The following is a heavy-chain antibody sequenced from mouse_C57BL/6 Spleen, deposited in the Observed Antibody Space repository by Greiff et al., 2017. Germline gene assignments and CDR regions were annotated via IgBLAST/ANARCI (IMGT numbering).Heavy chain of an antibody. V-gene: IGHV10-1*01. CDR3: VRDYGAWFAY. J-gene: IGHJ3*01. Sequence: EVQGVESGGGLVQPKGSLKLSCAASGFSFNTYAMNWVRQAPGKGLEWVARIRSKSNNYATYYADSVKDRFTISRDDSESMLYLQMNNLKTEDTAMYYCVRDYGAWFAYWGQGTLVTVSA. D-gene: IGHD2-4*01. CDR2: IRSKSNNYAT. CDR1: GFSFNTYA.